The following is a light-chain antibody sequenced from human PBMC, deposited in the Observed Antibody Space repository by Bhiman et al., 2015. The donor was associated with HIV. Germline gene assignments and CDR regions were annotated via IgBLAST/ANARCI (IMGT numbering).Light chain of an antibody. CDR2: EVN. V-gene: IGLV2-14*01. CDR1: GSDVGGYNH. Sequence: QSALTQPASVSGSPGQSITISCTGTGSDVGGYNHVSWYQQHPGKAPRLMIFEVNKRPSGVSDRFSGSKSGNTASLTISGLQAEDEADYYCISYTTSSTVVFGGGTKVTVL. CDR3: ISYTTSSTVV. J-gene: IGLJ2*01.